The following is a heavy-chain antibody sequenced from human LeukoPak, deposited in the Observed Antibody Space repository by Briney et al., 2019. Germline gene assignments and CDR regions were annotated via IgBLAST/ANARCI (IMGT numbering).Heavy chain of an antibody. V-gene: IGHV1-69*04. CDR3: ASPTHITMVRGVTKYYYGMDV. J-gene: IGHJ6*02. D-gene: IGHD3-10*01. CDR2: IIPILGIA. CDR1: GGTFSSYA. Sequence: SVKVSCKASGGTFSSYAISWVRQAPGQGLEGMGRIIPILGIANYAQKFQGRVTITADKSTSTAYMELSSLRSEDTAVYYCASPTHITMVRGVTKYYYGMDVWGQGTTVTVSS.